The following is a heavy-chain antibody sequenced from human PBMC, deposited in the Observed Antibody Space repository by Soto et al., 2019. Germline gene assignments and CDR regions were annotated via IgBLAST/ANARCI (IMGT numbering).Heavy chain of an antibody. CDR2: ISGSGGST. CDR3: ANRPGYAAITPDDAFDI. Sequence: GGSLRLSCPAAGLGCCRQSLHCDRQAPGKGLEWVSSISGSGGSTYYADSVKGRFTISRDNSKNTLYLQMNSLRAEDTAVYYCANRPGYAAITPDDAFDIWGQGAMVTVSS. CDR1: GLGCCRQS. D-gene: IGHD2-2*01. J-gene: IGHJ3*02. V-gene: IGHV3-23*01.